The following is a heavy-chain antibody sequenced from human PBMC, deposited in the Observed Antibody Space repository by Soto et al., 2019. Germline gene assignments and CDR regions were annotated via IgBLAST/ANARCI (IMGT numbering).Heavy chain of an antibody. CDR2: IYYTGTT. CDR1: GGSISSGDYY. J-gene: IGHJ6*02. D-gene: IGHD6-19*01. CDR3: AKGQGYIIGWSPSPRNDMDV. Sequence: PSETLSLTCTVSGGSISSGDYYWSWIRQHPGKGLEWIGYIYYTGTTYFNPSLQSRVTISLDTSKNQFSLKLSYVTAEDTAVYYCAKGQGYIIGWSPSPRNDMDVWGQGTTVTFSS. V-gene: IGHV4-31*03.